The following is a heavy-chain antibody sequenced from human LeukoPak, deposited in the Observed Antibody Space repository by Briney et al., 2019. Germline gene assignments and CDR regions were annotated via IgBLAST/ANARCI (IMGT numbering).Heavy chain of an antibody. D-gene: IGHD2-21*02. CDR2: INSDGTST. CDR3: MMSLTAHYYYCMDV. Sequence: PGGSLRLSCAASGFTFRSHWMHWVRHAPGKGLIWVSRINSDGTSTSYADSVKARFPISRDNTKNSLYLQMNSLRAEDTAVYHCMMSLTAHYYYCMDVGGQGTAVTVSS. CDR1: GFTFRSHW. J-gene: IGHJ6*02. V-gene: IGHV3-74*01.